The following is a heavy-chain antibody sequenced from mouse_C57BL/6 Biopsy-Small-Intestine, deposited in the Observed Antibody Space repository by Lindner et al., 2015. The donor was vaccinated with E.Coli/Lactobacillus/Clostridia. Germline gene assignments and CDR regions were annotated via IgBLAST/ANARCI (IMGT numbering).Heavy chain of an antibody. CDR3: ARRWGFYFDV. CDR1: GYTFTGYW. CDR2: ILPGSGST. J-gene: IGHJ1*03. Sequence: VQLQESGAELMEPGASVKLSCKATGYTFTGYWIEWVKQRPGHGLEWIGEILPGSGSTNYNETFNGKATFTADTSSNTVYMQVSSLTTEDSAIFYCARRWGFYFDVWGTGTMVTVSS. D-gene: IGHD1-1*02. V-gene: IGHV1-9*01.